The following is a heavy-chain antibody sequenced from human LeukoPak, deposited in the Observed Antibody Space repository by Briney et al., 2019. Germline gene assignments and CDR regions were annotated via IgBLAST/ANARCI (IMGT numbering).Heavy chain of an antibody. CDR1: GGSISSYY. D-gene: IGHD3-22*01. Sequence: SETLSLTCTVSGGSISSYYWSWIRQPPGKGLEWIGYIYYSGSTNYNPSLKSRVTISVDTSKNQFSLKLSSVTAADTAVYYCARESYDSSGYYLDYWGQGTLVTVSS. CDR2: IYYSGST. CDR3: ARESYDSSGYYLDY. V-gene: IGHV4-59*01. J-gene: IGHJ4*02.